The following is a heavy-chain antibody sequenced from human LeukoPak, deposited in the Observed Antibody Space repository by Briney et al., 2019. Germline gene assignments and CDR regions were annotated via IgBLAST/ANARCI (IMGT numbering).Heavy chain of an antibody. CDR3: ASGGPTRGTLDY. J-gene: IGHJ4*02. V-gene: IGHV3-30*02. CDR1: GFPFRSYG. CDR2: LRKDSTYS. D-gene: IGHD1-26*01. Sequence: GGSVRLLCGVWGFPFRSYGMLWVSQTSAKGLQWVAYLRKDSTYSNYADVVRGRFTNSRDNSQHTLEVQMGSVSVEETGVYYCASGGPTRGTLDYWGQGTLVTVSS.